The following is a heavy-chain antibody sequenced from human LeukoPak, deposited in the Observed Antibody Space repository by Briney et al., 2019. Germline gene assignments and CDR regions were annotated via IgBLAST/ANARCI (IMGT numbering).Heavy chain of an antibody. V-gene: IGHV3-21*04. Sequence: HPGGSLRLSCAASGFTFSSYSMNWVRQAPGKGLEWVSSISSSSSYIYYADSVKGRFTISRDNAKKSLYLQMNSLRAEDTALYYCAKEAVAYSFWQALDMWGQGTVVTVSS. CDR3: AKEAVAYSFWQALDM. CDR1: GFTFSSYS. D-gene: IGHD2-15*01. CDR2: ISSSSSYI. J-gene: IGHJ3*02.